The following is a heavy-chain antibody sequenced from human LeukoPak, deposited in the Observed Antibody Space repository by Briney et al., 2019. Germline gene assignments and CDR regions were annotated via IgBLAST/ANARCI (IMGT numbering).Heavy chain of an antibody. D-gene: IGHD5-24*01. Sequence: GGSLRLSCAASGFTFSSYAMQWVRQAPGQGLEYVSGVSSNGGSIYYAKTVKGRFTISRDNSKKTLYLQMGSQRGEGMAVYYCAKSDGLHPSYGMVVWGQGTTVTVPS. CDR2: VSSNGGSI. J-gene: IGHJ6*02. CDR1: GFTFSSYA. V-gene: IGHV3-64*01. CDR3: AKSDGLHPSYGMVV.